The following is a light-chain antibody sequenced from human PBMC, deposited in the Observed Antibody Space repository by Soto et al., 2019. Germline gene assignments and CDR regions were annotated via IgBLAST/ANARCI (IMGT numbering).Light chain of an antibody. V-gene: IGLV1-40*01. Sequence: QSVLTQPPSVSGAPGQRVTISCTGNNSNLGAGYDVHWYQQLPGAAPKLVIFGNRNRPSGVPERFSGSKSGTSASLAITGLQAEEEADYYCQASDYSLTAFVFGGGTKLPAL. J-gene: IGLJ3*02. CDR2: GNR. CDR1: NSNLGAGYD. CDR3: QASDYSLTAFV.